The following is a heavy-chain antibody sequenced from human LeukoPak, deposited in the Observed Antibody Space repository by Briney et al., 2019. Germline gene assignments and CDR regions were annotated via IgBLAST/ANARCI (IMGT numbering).Heavy chain of an antibody. CDR3: ARDGSSGWYWVDY. CDR1: GFTFSSYW. CDR2: LNNDGSST. Sequence: GGSLRLSCAASGFTFSSYWMHWVRQAPGKGLVWVSRLNNDGSSTSYADSVKGRFTISRDNAKNTLYLQMNSLRAEDTAVYYCARDGSSGWYWVDYRGQGTLVTVSS. J-gene: IGHJ4*02. D-gene: IGHD6-19*01. V-gene: IGHV3-74*01.